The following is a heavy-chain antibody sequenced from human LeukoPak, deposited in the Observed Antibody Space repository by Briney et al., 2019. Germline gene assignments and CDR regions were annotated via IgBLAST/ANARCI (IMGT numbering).Heavy chain of an antibody. Sequence: GGSLRLSCVASGFSFRNYGMHWVRQAPGKGLEWVTFIRSDSSYKYYADSVKGRFTTSRDNSKSTLDLQMNSLRPEDTALYYCARDRGVSGNYYDYWGQGTLVTISS. CDR3: ARDRGVSGNYYDY. D-gene: IGHD3-10*01. J-gene: IGHJ4*02. V-gene: IGHV3-30*02. CDR1: GFSFRNYG. CDR2: IRSDSSYK.